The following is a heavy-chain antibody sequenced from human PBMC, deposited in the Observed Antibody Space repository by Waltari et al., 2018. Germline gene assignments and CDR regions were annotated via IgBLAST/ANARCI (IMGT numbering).Heavy chain of an antibody. J-gene: IGHJ4*02. CDR3: ATETWDQSPESYDFWSGYSI. D-gene: IGHD3-3*01. Sequence: EVQLVQSGAEVKKPGATVKISCKASGYTFTDYYMHWVQQAPGKGLGWMGRVDPEDGETIYAEKFQGRVTITADTSTDTAYMELSSLRSEDTAVYYCATETWDQSPESYDFWSGYSIWGQGTLVTVSS. CDR2: VDPEDGET. V-gene: IGHV1-69-2*01. CDR1: GYTFTDYY.